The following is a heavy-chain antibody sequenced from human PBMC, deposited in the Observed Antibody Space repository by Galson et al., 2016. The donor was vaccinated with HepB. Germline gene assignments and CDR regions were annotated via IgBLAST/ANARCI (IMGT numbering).Heavy chain of an antibody. Sequence: SLRLSCAASGFTFRSYAMHWVRQAPGKGLEWVAVISHDGSNKHYADSVEGRVTISRDNSKNALYLQMNSLKSEDTALYYCAKDGDTAMVFGWYLDLWGRGTLVTVSS. CDR2: ISHDGSNK. D-gene: IGHD5-18*01. CDR1: GFTFRSYA. V-gene: IGHV3-30*18. CDR3: AKDGDTAMVFGWYLDL. J-gene: IGHJ2*01.